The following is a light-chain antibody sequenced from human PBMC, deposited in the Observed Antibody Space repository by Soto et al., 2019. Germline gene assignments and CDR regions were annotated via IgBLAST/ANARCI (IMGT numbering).Light chain of an antibody. Sequence: QSALTQPASVSGSPGQSITISCAGTSSDVGAYNYVSWYQQHPVKAHKLIIYDVSSRPSGISNRFSGSKSGNTASLTISGVQAEDEADYYCSSYASSDTVIFGGGTKVTVL. CDR2: DVS. CDR1: SSDVGAYNY. CDR3: SSYASSDTVI. V-gene: IGLV2-14*01. J-gene: IGLJ2*01.